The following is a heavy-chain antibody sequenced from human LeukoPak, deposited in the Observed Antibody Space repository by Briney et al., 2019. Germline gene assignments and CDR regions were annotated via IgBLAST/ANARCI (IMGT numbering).Heavy chain of an antibody. D-gene: IGHD5-18*01. Sequence: ESLKISWKGFGYSFTSYWIGWVRQMPRKGLEWVGIIYPGDCDPRYSPSFQGQVTISADKSISTAYLQWSSLQASDTAMYYCARRISSYGSRYFDYWGQGTLVTVSS. CDR1: GYSFTSYW. J-gene: IGHJ4*02. CDR2: IYPGDCDP. V-gene: IGHV5-51*01. CDR3: ARRISSYGSRYFDY.